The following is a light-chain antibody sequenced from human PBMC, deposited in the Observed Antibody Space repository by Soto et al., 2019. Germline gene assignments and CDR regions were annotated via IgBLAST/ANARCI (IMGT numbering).Light chain of an antibody. Sequence: EIVMTQSPATLSVSPGERATLSCRASRTVGSNLAWYRQKLGQAPRLLIYGASTRATSIPARFSGSGYGTEFTLTISSLRSEDFAIYFCQQYNNWPPDRTFGQGTKVEIK. CDR1: RTVGSN. CDR2: GAS. V-gene: IGKV3-15*01. J-gene: IGKJ1*01. CDR3: QQYNNWPPDRT.